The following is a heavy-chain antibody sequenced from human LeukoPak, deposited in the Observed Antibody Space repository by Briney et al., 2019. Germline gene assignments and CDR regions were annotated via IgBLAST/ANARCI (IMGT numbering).Heavy chain of an antibody. CDR2: MFDNGTR. V-gene: IGHV4-4*02. J-gene: IGHJ4*02. CDR1: GGSLSSRVC. Sequence: PSGTLSLSRLVSGGSLSSRVCWSWVRQPPGKGLEWIGEMFDNGTRKYNPSLRSRVTISLDKSTNRFSLKLNSVTAADTAVYYCARERAVAGNFDYWGQGTLVTVSS. D-gene: IGHD6-19*01. CDR3: ARERAVAGNFDY.